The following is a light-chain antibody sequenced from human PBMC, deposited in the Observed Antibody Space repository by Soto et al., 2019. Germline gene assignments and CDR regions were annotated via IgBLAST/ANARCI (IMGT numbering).Light chain of an antibody. CDR1: SSSVGAGYD. V-gene: IGLV1-40*01. CDR2: SNT. J-gene: IGLJ2*01. Sequence: QSVLTQPPSVSGAPGQGVTISCTGSSSSVGAGYDVHWYQHLPGTAPKLLIFSNTNRPSGVPDRFSGSKSGTSVSLAIAGLQAEDEGDYYCQSYDNILSAVVFGGGTKLTVL. CDR3: QSYDNILSAVV.